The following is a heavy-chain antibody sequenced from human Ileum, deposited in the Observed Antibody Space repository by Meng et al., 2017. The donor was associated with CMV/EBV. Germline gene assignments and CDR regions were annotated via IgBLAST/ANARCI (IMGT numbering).Heavy chain of an antibody. J-gene: IGHJ4*02. CDR3: ARAICSGGSCYLDY. V-gene: IGHV6-1*01. CDR2: TYYGSKWDD. Sequence: DFVSSNSAAWNWFRQSPSSGLAWLGRTYYGSKWDDDYALSVESRITINPDTSKNQFSLQLNSVSPEDTAVYYCARAICSGGSCYLDYWGRGTLVTVSS. CDR1: DFVSSNSAA. D-gene: IGHD2-15*01.